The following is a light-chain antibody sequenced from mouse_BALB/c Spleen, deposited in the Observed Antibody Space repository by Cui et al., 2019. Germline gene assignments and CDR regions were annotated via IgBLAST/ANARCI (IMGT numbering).Light chain of an antibody. CDR3: QQYSSYPWT. CDR2: WAS. CDR1: QDVGTA. V-gene: IGKV6-23*01. J-gene: IGKJ1*01. Sequence: DIVITQSHKFMSTSVGDRVSITCKASQDVGTAVAWYQQKPGQSPKLLIYWASTRHTGVPDRFTGSGSGTDFTLTISNVQSEDLADYFCQQYSSYPWTFGGGTKLEIK.